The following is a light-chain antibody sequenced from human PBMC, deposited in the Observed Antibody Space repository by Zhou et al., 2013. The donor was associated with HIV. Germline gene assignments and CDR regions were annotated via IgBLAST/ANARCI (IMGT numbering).Light chain of an antibody. CDR1: QRLKFSD. CDR3: QQYGSSPGYI. Sequence: IVLTQSPGTLSLSPGMKATLSCKTNQRLKFSDLAWYQQKPGRAPRLLIYSASIRAYGIPDRFSGSGSGTDFTLIISRLEPEDFAVYYCQQYGSSPGYIFGQGTKLEIK. V-gene: IGKV3-20*01. J-gene: IGKJ2*01. CDR2: SAS.